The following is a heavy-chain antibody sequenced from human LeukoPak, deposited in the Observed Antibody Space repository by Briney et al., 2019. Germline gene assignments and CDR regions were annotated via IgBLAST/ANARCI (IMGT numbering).Heavy chain of an antibody. V-gene: IGHV3-23*01. CDR2: ISGSGGST. D-gene: IGHD5-24*01. J-gene: IGHJ4*02. CDR1: GFTFSSYG. CDR3: ARQMATILDGILDH. Sequence: GGSLRLSCAASGFTFSSYGMSWVRQAPGKGLEWVSAISGSGGSTYYADSVKGRFTISRDNSKNTLYLQMNSLKTEDTALYYCARQMATILDGILDHWGQGTLVTVSS.